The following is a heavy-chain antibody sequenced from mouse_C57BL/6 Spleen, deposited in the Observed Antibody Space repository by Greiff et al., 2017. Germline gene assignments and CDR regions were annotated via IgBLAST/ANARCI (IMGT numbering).Heavy chain of an antibody. V-gene: IGHV5-17*01. D-gene: IGHD1-1*01. J-gene: IGHJ3*01. CDR2: ISSGSSTI. CDR1: GFTFSDYG. CDR3: ARGYYYGSSPAWFAY. Sequence: VQLKESGGGLVKPGGSLKLSCAASGFTFSDYGMHWVRQAPEKGLEWVAYISSGSSTIYYADTVKGRFTISRDNAKNTLFLQMTSLRSEDTAMYYCARGYYYGSSPAWFAYWGQGTLVTVSA.